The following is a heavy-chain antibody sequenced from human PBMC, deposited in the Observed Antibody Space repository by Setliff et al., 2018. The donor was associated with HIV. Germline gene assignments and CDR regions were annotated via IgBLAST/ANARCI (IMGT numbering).Heavy chain of an antibody. Sequence: SETLSLTCTVSGGSIMSDGYYWNWIRQRPGKGLEWIGYIYNRGYTYYNPSLKSRVTISEDTSKNQFSLKMRSVTAADTAVYYCATSPAGEILGSRPFYFDYWGQGTLVTVS. V-gene: IGHV4-31*03. J-gene: IGHJ4*02. D-gene: IGHD3-10*01. CDR2: IYNRGYT. CDR1: GGSIMSDGYY. CDR3: ATSPAGEILGSRPFYFDY.